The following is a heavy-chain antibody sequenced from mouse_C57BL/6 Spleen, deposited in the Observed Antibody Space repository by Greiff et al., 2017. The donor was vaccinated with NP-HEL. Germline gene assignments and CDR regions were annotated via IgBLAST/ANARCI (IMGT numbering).Heavy chain of an antibody. J-gene: IGHJ1*03. CDR3: ARESLTAYFDV. Sequence: EVMLVESGGGLVKPGGSLKLSCAASGFTFSSYAMSWVRQTPEKRLEWVATISDGGSYTYYPDNVKGRFTISRDNAKNNLYLQMSHLKSEDTAMYYCARESLTAYFDVWGTGTTVTVSS. V-gene: IGHV5-4*01. CDR2: ISDGGSYT. D-gene: IGHD1-2*01. CDR1: GFTFSSYA.